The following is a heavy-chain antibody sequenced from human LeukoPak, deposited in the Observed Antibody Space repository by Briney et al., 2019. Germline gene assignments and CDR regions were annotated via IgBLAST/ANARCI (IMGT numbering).Heavy chain of an antibody. Sequence: GGSLRLSCTASGFTFGDYAMNWVRQAPGKGLEWVGFIRSKAYGGTTEYAASVKGRFTISRDDSKSIAYLQMNSLKTEDTAVYYCTIEVRPAEYSSGWYHYFDYWGQGTLVTVSS. V-gene: IGHV3-49*04. CDR1: GFTFGDYA. J-gene: IGHJ4*02. CDR2: IRSKAYGGTT. CDR3: TIEVRPAEYSSGWYHYFDY. D-gene: IGHD6-19*01.